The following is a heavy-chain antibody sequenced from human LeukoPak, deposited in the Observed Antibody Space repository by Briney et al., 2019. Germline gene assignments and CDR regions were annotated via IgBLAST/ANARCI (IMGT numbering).Heavy chain of an antibody. V-gene: IGHV1-2*02. CDR2: INPKSGGA. J-gene: IGHJ4*02. CDR3: ARDLMTTQTWDFDY. Sequence: ASVKVSCKASGYTFTGYYIHWVRQAPGQGLEWMGWINPKSGGANYAQKFQGRVTMTRDTSISTAYMELSRLRSVDTAVYYCARDLMTTQTWDFDYWGQGTLVSVSS. CDR1: GYTFTGYY. D-gene: IGHD3-16*01.